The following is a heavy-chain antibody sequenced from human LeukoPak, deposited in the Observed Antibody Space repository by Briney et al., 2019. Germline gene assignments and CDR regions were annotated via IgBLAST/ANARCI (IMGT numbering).Heavy chain of an antibody. J-gene: IGHJ4*02. CDR3: VGDYGSGPFDY. V-gene: IGHV3-74*01. CDR2: INSDGSST. CDR1: GFTFSSYW. D-gene: IGHD3-10*01. Sequence: GGSLRLSCAASGFTFSSYWMHWVRQAPGKGLVWVSRINSDGSSTSYADSVKGRFTISRDNAKSTLYLQMNSLRAEDTAVYYCVGDYGSGPFDYWGQGTLVTVSS.